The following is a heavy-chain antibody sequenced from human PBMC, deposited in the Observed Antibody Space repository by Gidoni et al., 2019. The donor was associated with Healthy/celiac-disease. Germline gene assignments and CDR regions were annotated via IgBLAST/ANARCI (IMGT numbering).Heavy chain of an antibody. CDR1: GFTFSSYA. Sequence: EVQLLESGGGLVQPGGSLRLSCAASGFTFSSYAMSWVRQAPGKGREWVSAISGSGGSTYYADSVKGRFTISRDNSKNTLYLQMNSLRAEDTAVYYCAKGGGKWLRYLDYWGQGTLVTVSS. V-gene: IGHV3-23*01. CDR2: ISGSGGST. CDR3: AKGGGKWLRYLDY. J-gene: IGHJ4*02. D-gene: IGHD5-12*01.